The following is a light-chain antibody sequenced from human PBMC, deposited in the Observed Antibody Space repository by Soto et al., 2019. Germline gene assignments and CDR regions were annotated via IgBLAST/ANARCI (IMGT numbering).Light chain of an antibody. CDR1: QSVSSN. CDR3: HQYNNWPPST. V-gene: IGKV3-15*01. CDR2: GAS. Sequence: EIVMTQSPPTLSVSPGERATLSCRASQSVSSNLAWYQQKPGQAPRLLIYGASTRATGIPARFSGSGSGTEFTLTISSLQSEDFAVYYCHQYNNWPPSTFGQGTRLEIK. J-gene: IGKJ5*01.